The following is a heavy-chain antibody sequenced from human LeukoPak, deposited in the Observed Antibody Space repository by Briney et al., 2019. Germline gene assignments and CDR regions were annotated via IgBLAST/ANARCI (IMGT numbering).Heavy chain of an antibody. CDR3: TTGQDWDWFDP. D-gene: IGHD1-26*01. CDR2: IKSKTDGGTT. CDR1: GFTFSNAW. J-gene: IGHJ5*02. V-gene: IGHV3-15*01. Sequence: PGGSLRLSCAASGFTFSNAWMSWVRQAPGKGLEWVGRIKSKTDGGTTDYAAPVKGRFTISRDDSKNTLCLQMNSLKTEDTAVYYCTTGQDWDWFDPWGQGTLVTVSS.